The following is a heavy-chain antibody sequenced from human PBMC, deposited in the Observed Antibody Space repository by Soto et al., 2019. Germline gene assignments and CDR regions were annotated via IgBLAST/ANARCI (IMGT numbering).Heavy chain of an antibody. Sequence: QVQLQESGPGLVKPSETLSLTCNVSGGSISSYYWSWIRQPPGKGLEYIGHVYNSGSTIHSPSLKSRATISVDTSKNQFSLKLTSVTAADTAVYYCAGGSGLCWECFHHWGQGILITVSS. CDR1: GGSISSYY. J-gene: IGHJ1*01. CDR2: VYNSGST. D-gene: IGHD3-3*01. V-gene: IGHV4-59*01. CDR3: AGGSGLCWECFHH.